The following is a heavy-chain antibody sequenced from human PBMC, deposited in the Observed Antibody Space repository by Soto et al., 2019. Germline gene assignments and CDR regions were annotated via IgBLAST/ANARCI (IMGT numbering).Heavy chain of an antibody. CDR2: IIPIFGTA. V-gene: IGHV1-69*01. CDR3: XXXXXXXY. CDR1: GGTFXXXX. Sequence: QVQLVQSGXEVKXPGSXVKVSCKASGGTFXXXXXXXXXXXPGQGLEWMGGIIPIFGTANYAQKFQGRVTITADESTSXAXXXXXXXXXXDXXXXXXXXXXXXXYWGQGTLVTVSS. J-gene: IGHJ4*02.